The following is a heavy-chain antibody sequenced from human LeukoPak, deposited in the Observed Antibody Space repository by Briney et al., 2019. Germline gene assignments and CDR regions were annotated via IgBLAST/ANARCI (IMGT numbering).Heavy chain of an antibody. D-gene: IGHD2-2*01. Sequence: GGPLRLSCAASGFTFSSYAMHWVRQAPGKGLEWVAVISYDGSNKYYADSVKGRFTISRDNSKNTLYLQMNSLRAEDTAVYYCARDSYIVVVPAAIQSDYYYGMDVWGQGTTVTVSS. J-gene: IGHJ6*02. CDR3: ARDSYIVVVPAAIQSDYYYGMDV. CDR2: ISYDGSNK. V-gene: IGHV3-30-3*01. CDR1: GFTFSSYA.